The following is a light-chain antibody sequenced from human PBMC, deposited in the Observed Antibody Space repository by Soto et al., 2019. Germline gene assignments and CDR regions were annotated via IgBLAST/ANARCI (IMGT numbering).Light chain of an antibody. CDR1: SSNIGAGYD. CDR2: DIN. V-gene: IGLV1-40*01. J-gene: IGLJ1*01. Sequence: QPVLTQPASVSGAPGQRVTISCTGSSSNIGAGYDVHWYQQLPGAAPKLLIYDINNRPSGVPDRFSGSKSDTSAPLAITGLQAEDEADYYCQSYDSSLSVHIFVFGTGTKVTVL. CDR3: QSYDSSLSVHIFV.